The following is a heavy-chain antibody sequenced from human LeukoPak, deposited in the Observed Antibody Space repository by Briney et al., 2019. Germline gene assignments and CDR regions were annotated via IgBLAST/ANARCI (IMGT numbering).Heavy chain of an antibody. D-gene: IGHD1-26*01. CDR1: GYSFTSYW. CDR2: IYPGDSDT. V-gene: IGHV5-51*01. J-gene: IGHJ4*02. Sequence: GESPKISCKGSGYSFTSYWIGWVRQMPGKGLEWMGIIYPGDSDTRYSPSFQGQVTISADKSTSTAYLQWSSLKASDTAMYYCARHPSASYYYFDYWGQGTLVTVSS. CDR3: ARHPSASYYYFDY.